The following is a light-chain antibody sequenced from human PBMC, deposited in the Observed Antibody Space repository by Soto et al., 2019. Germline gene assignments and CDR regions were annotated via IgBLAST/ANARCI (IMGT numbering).Light chain of an antibody. CDR1: QSISSW. CDR3: HQYNSYSWT. Sequence: DIQMTQSPSTLSASVGERVTITCRASQSISSWLAWYQQKPGKAPKLLIYKASSLESGVPSRFSGSGSGTEFTLTISSLQPDDFATYYCHQYNSYSWTFGQGTKVEIK. CDR2: KAS. J-gene: IGKJ1*01. V-gene: IGKV1-5*03.